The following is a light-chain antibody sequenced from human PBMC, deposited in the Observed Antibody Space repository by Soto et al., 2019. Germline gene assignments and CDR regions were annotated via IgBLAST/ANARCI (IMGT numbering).Light chain of an antibody. J-gene: IGKJ4*01. Sequence: EIVLKQSPDTLSLSPGERATISCRASQSVKNNYLAWYQQKPGQAPRFLIYDASSRATGIPDRFSGSESGTDFTLTISRLEPEDFAVYYCQQYGSTPLTFGGGTKV. CDR1: QSVKNNY. CDR2: DAS. V-gene: IGKV3-20*01. CDR3: QQYGSTPLT.